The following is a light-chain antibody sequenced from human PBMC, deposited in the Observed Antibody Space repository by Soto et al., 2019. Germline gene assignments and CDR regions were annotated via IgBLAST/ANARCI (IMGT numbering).Light chain of an antibody. J-gene: IGLJ1*01. CDR3: SSYAGSNNFYG. CDR1: SRDVGGYNY. CDR2: EVS. V-gene: IGLV2-8*01. Sequence: QSALTQPPSASGSPGQSVTISCTGTSRDVGGYNYFSWYQQHPGKAPKLMIYEVSKRPPGVPDRFSGSKSGNTASLTVSGLQAEDEADYYCSSYAGSNNFYGFGTGTKSPS.